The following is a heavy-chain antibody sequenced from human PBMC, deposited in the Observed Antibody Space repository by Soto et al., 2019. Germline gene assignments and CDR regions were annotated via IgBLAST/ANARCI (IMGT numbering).Heavy chain of an antibody. CDR1: GFTFSSYG. V-gene: IGHV3-33*01. J-gene: IGHJ6*01. Sequence: QVQLVQSGGGVVQPGGSLRLSCAASGFTFSSYGMHWVRQAPGKGLEWVAVIWYDGSKIYYADSVKGRFTISRDNSKSTLYLQMNSLRAEDTAAYYCARPLEQHQLGFGMDVWGQGSPVTVSS. D-gene: IGHD6-13*01. CDR2: IWYDGSKI. CDR3: ARPLEQHQLGFGMDV.